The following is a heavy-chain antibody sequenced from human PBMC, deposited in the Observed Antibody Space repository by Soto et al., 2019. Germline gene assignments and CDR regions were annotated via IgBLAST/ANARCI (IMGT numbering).Heavy chain of an antibody. CDR2: ISHDGSNR. V-gene: IGHV3-30*18. J-gene: IGHJ4*01. D-gene: IGHD3-3*01. Sequence: SLRLSYTAAGFSFIHYGIHWVRQAPGKGLEWVALISHDGSNRYRGDSVRGRFTISRDNSKNTLYLQMNTLTPEDTAVYYCAKGVGPYYDFWSTDYWGNGTLVTGSS. CDR1: GFSFIHYG. CDR3: AKGVGPYYDFWSTDY.